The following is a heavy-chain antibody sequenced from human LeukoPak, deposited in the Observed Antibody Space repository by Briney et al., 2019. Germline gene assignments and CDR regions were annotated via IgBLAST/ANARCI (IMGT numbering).Heavy chain of an antibody. CDR2: ITSNGGST. V-gene: IGHV3-64D*09. Sequence: GGSLRLSCAASGFTFSSYAMSWVRQAPGKGLEYVSSITSNGGSTYYADSVKGRFTISRDNSKDKLYLQMSSLRADDTAVYYCVKDPTKYSSGWYGHFDYWGLGTLVTVSS. D-gene: IGHD6-19*01. CDR1: GFTFSSYA. CDR3: VKDPTKYSSGWYGHFDY. J-gene: IGHJ4*02.